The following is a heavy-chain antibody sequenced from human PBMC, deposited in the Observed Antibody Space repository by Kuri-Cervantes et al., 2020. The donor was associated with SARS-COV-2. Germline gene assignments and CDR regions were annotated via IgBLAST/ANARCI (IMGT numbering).Heavy chain of an antibody. CDR1: EFNFRSYA. CDR2: ISNDGSNK. D-gene: IGHD4-23*01. CDR3: ARDLFGGGGYYYGMDV. Sequence: GESLKISCAASEFNFRSYAMHWVRQAPGKVLEWVAVISNDGSNKYYADSVKGRFTISRDNSKNTLYLQMNSPGAEDTAVYYCARDLFGGGGYYYGMDVWGQGTTVTVSS. V-gene: IGHV3-30-3*01. J-gene: IGHJ6*02.